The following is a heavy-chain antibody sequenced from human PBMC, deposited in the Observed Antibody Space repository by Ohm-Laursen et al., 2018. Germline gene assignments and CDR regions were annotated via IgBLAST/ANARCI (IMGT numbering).Heavy chain of an antibody. V-gene: IGHV3-33*06. CDR1: GFTFSSYG. CDR2: IWYDGSNK. J-gene: IGHJ4*02. D-gene: IGHD6-19*01. Sequence: SLRLSCTASGFTFSSYGMHWVRQAPGKGLEWVAVIWYDGSNKYYADSVKGRFTISRDNSKNTLYLQMNSLRAEDTAVYYCAKSGSGWPYYLDYWGQGTLVTVFS. CDR3: AKSGSGWPYYLDY.